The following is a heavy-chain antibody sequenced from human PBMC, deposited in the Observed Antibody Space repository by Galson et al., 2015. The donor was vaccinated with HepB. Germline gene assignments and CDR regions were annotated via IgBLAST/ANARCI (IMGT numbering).Heavy chain of an antibody. CDR1: GYTFTSYG. Sequence: SVKVSCKASGYTFTSYGISWVRQAPGQGLEWMGWISAYNGNTNYAQKLQGRVTMTTDTSTSTAYMELRSLRSDDTAVYYCARDRYYDSSGFPDYWGQGTLVTVSS. CDR2: ISAYNGNT. CDR3: ARDRYYDSSGFPDY. J-gene: IGHJ4*02. D-gene: IGHD3-22*01. V-gene: IGHV1-18*01.